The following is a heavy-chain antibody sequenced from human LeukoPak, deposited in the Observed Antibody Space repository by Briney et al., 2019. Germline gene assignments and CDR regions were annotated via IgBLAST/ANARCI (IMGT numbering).Heavy chain of an antibody. CDR1: GGSISSGGYY. CDR2: IYYSGST. CDR3: ARTSSGYPRQYYFDY. D-gene: IGHD3-22*01. Sequence: TSETLSLTCTVSGGSISSGGYYWSWIRQHPGKGLEWIGYIYYSGSTYYKPSLKSRVTISVDTSKNQFSLKLSSVTAADTAVYYCARTSSGYPRQYYFDYWGQGTLVTVSS. V-gene: IGHV4-31*03. J-gene: IGHJ4*02.